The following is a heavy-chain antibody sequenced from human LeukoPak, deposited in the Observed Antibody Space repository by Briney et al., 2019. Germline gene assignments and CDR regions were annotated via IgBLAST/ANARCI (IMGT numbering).Heavy chain of an antibody. CDR3: ARAKPYSGYDWGSWFDP. J-gene: IGHJ5*02. D-gene: IGHD5-12*01. CDR2: INPNSGGT. CDR1: GYTFTGYY. V-gene: IGHV1-2*06. Sequence: ASVKVSCTASGYTFTGYYMHWVRQAPGQGLEWMGRINPNSGGTNYAQKFQGRVTMTRDTSISTAYMELSRLRSDDTAVYYCARAKPYSGYDWGSWFDPWGQGTLVTVSS.